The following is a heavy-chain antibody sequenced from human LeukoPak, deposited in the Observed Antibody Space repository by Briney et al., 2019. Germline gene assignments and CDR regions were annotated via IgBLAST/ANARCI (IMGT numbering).Heavy chain of an antibody. CDR1: GFTFSSYA. J-gene: IGHJ4*02. Sequence: GSLRLSCAASGFTFSSYAMHWVRQAPGKGLEWVSAISGSGGSTYYADSVKGRFTISRDNSKNTLYLQMNSLRAEDTAVYYCASKDIVVVPAAMLHDYWGQGTLVTVSS. CDR2: ISGSGGST. CDR3: ASKDIVVVPAAMLHDY. D-gene: IGHD2-2*01. V-gene: IGHV3-23*01.